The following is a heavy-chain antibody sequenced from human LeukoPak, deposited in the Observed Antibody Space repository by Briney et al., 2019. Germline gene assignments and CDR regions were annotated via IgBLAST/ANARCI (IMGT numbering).Heavy chain of an antibody. CDR1: GYSISSGYY. V-gene: IGHV4-38-2*02. J-gene: IGHJ2*01. D-gene: IGHD3-22*01. CDR2: IYHSGST. CDR3: ARGYDSSGYYYDYWYFDL. Sequence: SETLSLTCTVSGYSISSGYYWGWIRQPPGKGLEWIGSIYHSGSTYYNPSLKSRVTISVDTSKNQFSLKLSSVTAADTAVYYCARGYDSSGYYYDYWYFDLWGRGTLVTVSS.